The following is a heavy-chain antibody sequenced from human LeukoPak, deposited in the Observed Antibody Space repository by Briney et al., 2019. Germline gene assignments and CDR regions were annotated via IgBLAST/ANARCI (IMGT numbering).Heavy chain of an antibody. D-gene: IGHD3-10*01. CDR1: VYTFRIYC. Sequence: GGSLRLSCAVFVYTFRIYCVNCLPHSRGGGVVCVANIKQEGGEKLYGDSVRGLLTLSRHNAKNSLYLQKNSVRAEHTAIYYCARARGDYYFDWWQGGTLVTVSA. CDR2: IKQEGGEK. CDR3: ARARGDYYFDW. V-gene: IGHV3-7*01. J-gene: IGHJ4*02.